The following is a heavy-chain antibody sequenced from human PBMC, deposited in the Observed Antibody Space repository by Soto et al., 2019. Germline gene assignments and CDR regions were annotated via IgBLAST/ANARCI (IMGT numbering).Heavy chain of an antibody. CDR2: ILHTGGT. V-gene: IGHV4-30-2*01. CDR3: ASDWGDIVLVPAATRYGMYV. CDR1: GGSISGGGFS. J-gene: IGHJ6*02. D-gene: IGHD2-2*01. Sequence: TLSLTCAVSGGSISGGGFSWCWIRQPPGKGLEWIGYILHTGGTQYNPSLKSRVSMSVDKSKNPFSLHLSSVTAADTAVYYCASDWGDIVLVPAATRYGMYVWAQGTTVSVS.